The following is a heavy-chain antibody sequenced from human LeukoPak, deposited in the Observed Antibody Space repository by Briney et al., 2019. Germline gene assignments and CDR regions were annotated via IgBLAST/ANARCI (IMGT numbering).Heavy chain of an antibody. Sequence: SETLSLTCTVSGGSISSGGYYWSWIRQHPGKGLEWIGYIYYSGSTYYNPSLKSRVTISADTSKNQFSLKLSSVTAADTAVYYCAREPYDSSGLILGWGQGTLVTVSS. CDR2: IYYSGST. J-gene: IGHJ4*02. CDR3: AREPYDSSGLILG. V-gene: IGHV4-31*03. D-gene: IGHD3-22*01. CDR1: GGSISSGGYY.